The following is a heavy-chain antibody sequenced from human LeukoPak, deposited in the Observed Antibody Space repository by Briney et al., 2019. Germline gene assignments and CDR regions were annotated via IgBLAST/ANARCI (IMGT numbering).Heavy chain of an antibody. J-gene: IGHJ4*02. CDR3: AKPPSYGDFRG. CDR2: ISSSSSYI. V-gene: IGHV3-21*01. CDR1: GFTFSSYS. D-gene: IGHD4-17*01. Sequence: GGSLRLSCAASGFTFSSYSMNWVRQAPGKGLEWVSSISSSSSYIYYADSVKGRFTISRDNFKNTLYLQMNSLRAEDTAVYYCAKPPSYGDFRGWGQGTLVTVSS.